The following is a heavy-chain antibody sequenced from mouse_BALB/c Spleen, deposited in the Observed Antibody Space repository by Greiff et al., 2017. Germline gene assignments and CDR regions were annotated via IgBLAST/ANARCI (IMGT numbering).Heavy chain of an antibody. V-gene: IGHV1-69*02. J-gene: IGHJ4*01. CDR1: GYTFTSYW. D-gene: IGHD1-1*01. CDR3: TRSYGSSPYYYAMEY. CDR2: IYPSDSYT. Sequence: VQLQQPGAELVRPGASVKLSCKASGYTFTSYWINWVKQRPGQGLEWIGNIYPSDSYTNYNQKFKDKATLTVDKSSSTAYMQLSSPTSEDYAVYYCTRSYGSSPYYYAMEYWGQGTSVTVSS.